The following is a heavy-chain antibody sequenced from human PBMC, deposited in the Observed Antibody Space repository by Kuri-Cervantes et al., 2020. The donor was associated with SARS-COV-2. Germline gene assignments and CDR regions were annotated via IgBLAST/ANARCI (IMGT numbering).Heavy chain of an antibody. Sequence: GGSLRLSCAASGFTFSDYYMSWIRQAPGKGLEWVSYISSSSSYTNYADSVKGRFTISRDNAKNSLYLQMNSLRDEDTAVYYCARVFSSSSYYYYYMDVWGQGTTVTVSS. CDR2: ISSSSSYT. J-gene: IGHJ6*03. CDR3: ARVFSSSSYYYYYMDV. CDR1: GFTFSDYY. D-gene: IGHD6-6*01. V-gene: IGHV3-11*06.